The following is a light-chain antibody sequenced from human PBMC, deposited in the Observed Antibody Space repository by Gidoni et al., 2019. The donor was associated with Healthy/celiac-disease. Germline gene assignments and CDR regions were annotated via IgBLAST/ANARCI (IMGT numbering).Light chain of an antibody. CDR2: AAS. CDR3: QQSYSTPQT. V-gene: IGKV1-39*01. Sequence: DIQMTQSPSSLSASVGDRVTITCRASQSISSYLNWYQQKPGKAPKLLIYAASSLQIGVPSRFSGSGSGTDFTLTISSLQPEDFATYYWQQSYSTPQTFGQGTKVEIK. J-gene: IGKJ1*01. CDR1: QSISSY.